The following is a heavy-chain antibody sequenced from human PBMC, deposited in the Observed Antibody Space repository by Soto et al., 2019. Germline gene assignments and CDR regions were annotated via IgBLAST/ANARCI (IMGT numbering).Heavy chain of an antibody. Sequence: SETLSLTCTVSGGSISSYYWSWIRQPPGKGLEWIGYIYYSGSTNYNPSLKSRVTISVDTSKNQFSLKLSSVTAADTAVYYCARGVGYSSGWYADYWGQGTLVTVSS. D-gene: IGHD6-19*01. CDR1: GGSISSYY. J-gene: IGHJ4*02. V-gene: IGHV4-59*01. CDR2: IYYSGST. CDR3: ARGVGYSSGWYADY.